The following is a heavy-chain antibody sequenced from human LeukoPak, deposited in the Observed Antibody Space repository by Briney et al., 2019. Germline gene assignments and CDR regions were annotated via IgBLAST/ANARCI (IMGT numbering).Heavy chain of an antibody. CDR2: ISYDGSNK. CDR1: GFTFSSYA. Sequence: PGGSLRLSCAASGFTFSSYAMHWVRQAPGKGLEWVAVISYDGSNKYYADSVKGRFTISRDNSKNTLYLQMNSLRAEDTAVYYCARGEIGGRGYSGYDLDYWGQGTLVTVSS. D-gene: IGHD5-12*01. CDR3: ARGEIGGRGYSGYDLDY. J-gene: IGHJ4*02. V-gene: IGHV3-30-3*01.